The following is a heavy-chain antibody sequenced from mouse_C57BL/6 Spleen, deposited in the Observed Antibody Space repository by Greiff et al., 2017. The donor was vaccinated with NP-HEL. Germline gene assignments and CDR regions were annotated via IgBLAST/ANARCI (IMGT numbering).Heavy chain of an antibody. V-gene: IGHV5-4*03. J-gene: IGHJ3*01. CDR2: ISDGGSYT. CDR3: ARVYYYGSSYERFAY. Sequence: DVKLVESGGGLVKPGGSLKLSCAASGFTFSSYAMSWVRQTPEKRLEWVATISDGGSYTYYPDNVKGRFTISRDNAKNNLYLQMSHLKSEDTAMYYCARVYYYGSSYERFAYWGQGTLVTVSA. D-gene: IGHD1-1*01. CDR1: GFTFSSYA.